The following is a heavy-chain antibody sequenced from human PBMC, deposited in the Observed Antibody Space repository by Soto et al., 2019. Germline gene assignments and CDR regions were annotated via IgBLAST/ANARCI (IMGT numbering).Heavy chain of an antibody. CDR2: INTYNGNT. CDR1: GYTFSTSG. Sequence: ASVKVSCKASGYTFSTSGISWVRQAPGQGLEWMGWINTYNGNTNSAQKLQGRVTMTTDTSTSTAYMELRSLRSDDTAVYYCARDLPLGLYSSGWYVDAFVIWGPGIMVTV. V-gene: IGHV1-18*01. D-gene: IGHD6-19*01. J-gene: IGHJ3*02. CDR3: ARDLPLGLYSSGWYVDAFVI.